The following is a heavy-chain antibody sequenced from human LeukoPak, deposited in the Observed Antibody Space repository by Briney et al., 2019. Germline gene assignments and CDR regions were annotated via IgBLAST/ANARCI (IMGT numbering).Heavy chain of an antibody. CDR2: IYYSGST. J-gene: IGHJ6*03. D-gene: IGHD2-2*01. V-gene: IGHV4-39*01. Sequence: SETLSLTCTVSGGSISSSSYYWGWIRQPPGKGLEWIGSIYYSGSTYYNPSLKSRVTISVDTSKNQFSLKLSSVTAVDTAVYYCARLLWYGGSTRGYYMDVWGKGTTVTVSS. CDR3: ARLLWYGGSTRGYYMDV. CDR1: GGSISSSSYY.